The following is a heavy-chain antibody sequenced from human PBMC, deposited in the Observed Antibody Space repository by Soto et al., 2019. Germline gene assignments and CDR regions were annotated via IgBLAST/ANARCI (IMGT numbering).Heavy chain of an antibody. CDR2: INAGNDNT. V-gene: IGHV1-3*01. D-gene: IGHD3-22*01. CDR1: GYTFISHG. J-gene: IGHJ4*02. Sequence: ASVKVSCKTSGYTFISHGVSWVRQAPGQRLEWMGWINAGNDNTNYSQKFQGRVTITRDTSASTAYMELSSLRSEDTAVYYCARGHYYDSSGVDYWGQGTLVTVSS. CDR3: ARGHYYDSSGVDY.